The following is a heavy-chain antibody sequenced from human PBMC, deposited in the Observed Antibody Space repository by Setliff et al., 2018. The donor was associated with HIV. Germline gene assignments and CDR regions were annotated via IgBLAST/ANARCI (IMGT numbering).Heavy chain of an antibody. J-gene: IGHJ6*02. D-gene: IGHD3-22*01. CDR3: ARDGSYYDSSAYLGGRYYYYGMDV. V-gene: IGHV4-34*01. Sequence: SETLSLTCAVYGGSFSAYYWAWIRQPPGKGLEWIGSIYHSGSTDYNPSLKSRVTISLDTSKDRFSLQLRSVTAADTAVYHCARDGSYYDSSAYLGGRYYYYGMDVWSQGTTVTVSS. CDR2: IYHSGST. CDR1: GGSFSAYY.